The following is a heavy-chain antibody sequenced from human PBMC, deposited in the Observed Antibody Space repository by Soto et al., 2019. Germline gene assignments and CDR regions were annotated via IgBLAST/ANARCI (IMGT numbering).Heavy chain of an antibody. CDR3: ARGWGRIFDY. CDR1: GGSFSGYY. Sequence: QVQLQQWGAGLLKPSETLSLTCAVYGGSFSGYYWNWIRQPPGKGLEWIGEINHSGSTNYNPSLKSRVTLSVDTSKNQFSLKLSSVTAADTAVYYCARGWGRIFDYWGQGTVVIVSS. D-gene: IGHD7-27*01. J-gene: IGHJ4*02. CDR2: INHSGST. V-gene: IGHV4-34*01.